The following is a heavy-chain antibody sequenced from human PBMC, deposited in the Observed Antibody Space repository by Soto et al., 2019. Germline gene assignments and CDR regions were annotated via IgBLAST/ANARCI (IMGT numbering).Heavy chain of an antibody. D-gene: IGHD2-2*01. CDR1: GFTFSSYA. J-gene: IGHJ4*02. Sequence: PGGSLRLSCAASGFTFSSYAMSWVRQAPGKGLEWVSAISGSGGSTYYADSVKGRFTISRDNSKNTLYLQMNSLRAEDTAVYYCTTAPLGYCSSTSCFDYWGQGTLVTVSS. CDR3: TTAPLGYCSSTSCFDY. CDR2: ISGSGGST. V-gene: IGHV3-23*01.